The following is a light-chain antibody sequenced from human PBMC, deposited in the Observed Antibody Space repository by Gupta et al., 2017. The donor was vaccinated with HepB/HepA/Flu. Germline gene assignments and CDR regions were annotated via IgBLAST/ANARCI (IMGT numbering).Light chain of an antibody. CDR1: SSDVGGYNY. J-gene: IGLJ3*02. CDR2: DVS. V-gene: IGLV2-14*03. CDR3: SSYTSSSTWV. Sequence: QSALTQPAPVSGSPGPSITISCTGTSSDVGGYNYVSWYQQHPGKAPKLMIYDVSNRPSGVSNRFSGSKSGNTASLTISGHQAEDEADYYCSSYTSSSTWVFGGGTKLTVL.